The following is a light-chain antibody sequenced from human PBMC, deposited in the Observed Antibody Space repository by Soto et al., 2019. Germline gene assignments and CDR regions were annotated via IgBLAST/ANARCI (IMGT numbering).Light chain of an antibody. CDR2: GAS. CDR3: QQYYRTPPT. Sequence: EIVMTQSPATLSVSPGERATLSCRASQSVSSNLAWYQQKPGQAPRLLIYGASTRATGIPARFSGSGSGTEFTLTISSLQAEDVAVYYCQQYYRTPPTFGQGTKVEIK. CDR1: QSVSSN. V-gene: IGKV3-15*01. J-gene: IGKJ1*01.